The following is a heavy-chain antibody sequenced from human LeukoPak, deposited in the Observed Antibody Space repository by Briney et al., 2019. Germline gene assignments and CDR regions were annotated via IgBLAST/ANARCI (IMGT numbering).Heavy chain of an antibody. Sequence: GGSLRLSCAASGFTFSSYSMNWVRQAPGKGLEWVSSISGGTNTVNYADSVKGRFTISRDNARNSLFLQMNSLRAGDTAVYYCARDKGPWKNDGSDLWGQGTMVTVSS. CDR3: ARDKGPWKNDGSDL. D-gene: IGHD1-1*01. CDR2: ISGGTNTV. V-gene: IGHV3-21*01. CDR1: GFTFSSYS. J-gene: IGHJ3*01.